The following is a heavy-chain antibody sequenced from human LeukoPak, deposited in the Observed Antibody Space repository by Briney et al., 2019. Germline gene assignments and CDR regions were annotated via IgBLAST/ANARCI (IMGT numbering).Heavy chain of an antibody. Sequence: PGGSLRLSCAASGFIFSSYAMSWVRQAPGKGLEWVSAISGSGGSTYYADSVKGRFTISRDNSKNTLYLQMNSLRAEDTAVYYCAKALRYSSGWYSNYFDYWGQGTLVTVSS. CDR2: ISGSGGST. D-gene: IGHD6-19*01. J-gene: IGHJ4*02. CDR1: GFIFSSYA. V-gene: IGHV3-23*01. CDR3: AKALRYSSGWYSNYFDY.